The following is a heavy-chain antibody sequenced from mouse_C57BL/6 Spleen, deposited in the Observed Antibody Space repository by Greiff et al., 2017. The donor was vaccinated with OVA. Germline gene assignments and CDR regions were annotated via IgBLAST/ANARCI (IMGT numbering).Heavy chain of an antibody. V-gene: IGHV5-6*01. Sequence: EVKLVESGGDLVKPGGSLKLSCAASGFTFSSYGMSWVRQTPDKRLEWVATISSGGSYTYYPDSVKGRFTISRDNAKNTLYLQMSSRKSEDTAMYYCARQRDYGSSPYYFDYWGQGTTLTVSS. CDR3: ARQRDYGSSPYYFDY. J-gene: IGHJ2*01. D-gene: IGHD1-1*01. CDR2: ISSGGSYT. CDR1: GFTFSSYG.